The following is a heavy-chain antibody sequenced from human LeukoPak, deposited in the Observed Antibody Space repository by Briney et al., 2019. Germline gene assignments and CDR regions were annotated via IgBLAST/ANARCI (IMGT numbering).Heavy chain of an antibody. J-gene: IGHJ6*02. Sequence: PSETLSLTCTVTGYSITSGYYWGWIRQSPGKGLEWIGSIYHNGATYYNPSLKSRVTISVDTSKNQFSLKLSSVTAADTAVYYCARFKRYSYVRRGSYGMDVWGQGTTVTVSS. CDR3: ARFKRYSYVRRGSYGMDV. CDR1: GYSITSGYY. CDR2: IYHNGAT. V-gene: IGHV4-38-2*02. D-gene: IGHD5-18*01.